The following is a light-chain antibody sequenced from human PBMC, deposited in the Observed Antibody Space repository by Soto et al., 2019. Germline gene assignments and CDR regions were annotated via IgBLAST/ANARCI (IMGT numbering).Light chain of an antibody. CDR3: RSYAGSNNFPYV. Sequence: QSALTQPPSASGSPGQSVTISCTGTSSDVGGYNYVSWYQQHPGKAPKLMIYEVSQRPSGVPDRFSGSKSGNTASLTVSGLQAEDEADYYCRSYAGSNNFPYVFGTGTKLTVL. CDR1: SSDVGGYNY. CDR2: EVS. V-gene: IGLV2-8*01. J-gene: IGLJ1*01.